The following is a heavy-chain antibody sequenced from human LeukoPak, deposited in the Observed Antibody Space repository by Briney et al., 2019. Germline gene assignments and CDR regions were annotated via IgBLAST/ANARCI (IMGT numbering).Heavy chain of an antibody. CDR2: ISDNGGST. V-gene: IGHV3-23*01. Sequence: PGGSLRLSCAASGFAFNNYAMSWVRQAPGEGLEWVSTISDNGGSTYYADSVKGRFTISRDNSKNTLYLQMNSLRAEDTAVYYCARFQTVPAGRNAFDIWGQGTMVTVSS. CDR3: ARFQTVPAGRNAFDI. CDR1: GFAFNNYA. J-gene: IGHJ3*02. D-gene: IGHD2-2*01.